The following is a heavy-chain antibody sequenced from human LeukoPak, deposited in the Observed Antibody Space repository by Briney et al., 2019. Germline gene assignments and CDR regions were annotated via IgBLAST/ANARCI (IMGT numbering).Heavy chain of an antibody. J-gene: IGHJ4*02. CDR3: ARAGLAAAAPKGYY. D-gene: IGHD6-13*01. CDR2: ISTGSSTI. Sequence: GGSLRLSCAASEFTFSSYSMNWVRQAPGKGLEWLSYISTGSSTIYYSDSVKGRFTISRDNAKNSLYLQMNSLRAEDTAIYYCARAGLAAAAPKGYYWGQGTLVTVSS. V-gene: IGHV3-48*04. CDR1: EFTFSSYS.